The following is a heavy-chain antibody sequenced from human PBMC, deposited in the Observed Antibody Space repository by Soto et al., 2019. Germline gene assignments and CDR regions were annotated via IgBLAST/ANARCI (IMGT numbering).Heavy chain of an antibody. V-gene: IGHV1-18*01. CDR3: ARASSGPDY. D-gene: IGHD6-19*01. J-gene: IGHJ4*02. CDR2: ISAYSGDT. Sequence: QVQLAQSGAEVKKPGASVKVSCKASGYTFTNYDITWVRQAPGQGLERMGWISAYSGDTKYAQKVQDRVTKTTDTSTSTAYMDLRSLRSDDTAVYYCARASSGPDYWGQGTLVTVSS. CDR1: GYTFTNYD.